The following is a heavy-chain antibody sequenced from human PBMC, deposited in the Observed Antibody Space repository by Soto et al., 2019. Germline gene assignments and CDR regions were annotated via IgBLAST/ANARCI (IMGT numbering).Heavy chain of an antibody. D-gene: IGHD1-20*01. J-gene: IGHJ4*02. CDR3: ARDDNPDY. CDR1: GFTFSTYW. Sequence: EVQLVESGGGLVQPGGSLRLSCAASGFTFSTYWKHWVRQGPGKGLVWLSRINGDGSTTEYADSVKGRFTISRGNAKNTLYLQIHSLRVEDTAVYYCARDDNPDYWGQGTLVTVSS. CDR2: INGDGSTT. V-gene: IGHV3-74*03.